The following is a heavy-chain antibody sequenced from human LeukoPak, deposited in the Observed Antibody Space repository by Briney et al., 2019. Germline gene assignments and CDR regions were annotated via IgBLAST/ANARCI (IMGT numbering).Heavy chain of an antibody. J-gene: IGHJ6*02. CDR2: VKQDVGEK. D-gene: IGHD3-22*01. CDR1: GFTFSRCW. Sequence: PGGSLRLSCAASGFTFSRCWMSWVRQTPEKGLEWVASVKQDVGEKYYVDSVKGRFTISRDNAKNSLYLQMNSLRAEDTAVYYCAKVYSSGRQHNYGMDVWGQGTTVTVSS. V-gene: IGHV3-7*01. CDR3: AKVYSSGRQHNYGMDV.